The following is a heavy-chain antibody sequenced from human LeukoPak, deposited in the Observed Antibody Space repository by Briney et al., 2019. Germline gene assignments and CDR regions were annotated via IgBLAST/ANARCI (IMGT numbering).Heavy chain of an antibody. V-gene: IGHV3-7*01. J-gene: IGHJ4*02. CDR1: GFTFSSYW. CDR2: IKQDGSEK. Sequence: GGSLRLSCAASGFTFSSYWMSWVRQAPGKGLQWVANIKQDGSEKYYVDSVKGRFTISRDNAKNSLYLQMNSLRAEDTAVYYCARDSSKGYFRYWGQGTLVTVSS. CDR3: ARDSSKGYFRY. D-gene: IGHD2-15*01.